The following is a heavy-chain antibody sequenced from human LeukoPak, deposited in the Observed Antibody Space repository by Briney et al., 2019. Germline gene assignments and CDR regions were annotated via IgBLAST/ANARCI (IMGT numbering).Heavy chain of an antibody. Sequence: GGSLRLSCAASGFTFRSHGMHWVRQAPGKGLEWMAFIRYDGSNKYYADSVKGRFTISRDDSKNTLYLQMNSLRAEDTAVYYCAKDPVFGGSRGVRYFDYWGQGTLVTVSS. CDR2: IRYDGSNK. V-gene: IGHV3-30*02. CDR1: GFTFRSHG. D-gene: IGHD2-15*01. CDR3: AKDPVFGGSRGVRYFDY. J-gene: IGHJ4*02.